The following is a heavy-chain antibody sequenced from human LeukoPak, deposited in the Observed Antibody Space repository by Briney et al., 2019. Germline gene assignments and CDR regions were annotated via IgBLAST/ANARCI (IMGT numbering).Heavy chain of an antibody. CDR2: ISAYNGNT. Sequence: GASVKVSCKASGYTFTSYGISWVRQAPGQGLEWMGWISAYNGNTNYAQKLQGRVTMTTDTSTSTAYMELRSLRSDDTAVYYCVRVGGYYYDSSGIDYWGQGTLVTVSS. D-gene: IGHD3-22*01. CDR1: GYTFTSYG. V-gene: IGHV1-18*01. CDR3: VRVGGYYYDSSGIDY. J-gene: IGHJ4*02.